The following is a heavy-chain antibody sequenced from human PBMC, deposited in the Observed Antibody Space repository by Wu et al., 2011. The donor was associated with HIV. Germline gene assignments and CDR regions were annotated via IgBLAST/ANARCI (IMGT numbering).Heavy chain of an antibody. CDR3: ARSRYPYYYYAVDV. D-gene: IGHD2-2*02. V-gene: IGHV1-69*11. CDR2: VIPILGTT. Sequence: QVQLVQSGAEVKKPGSSVKVSCKASGGTFSTYAFSWVRQAPGQGPEWMGRVIPILGTTNYAQKFQGRVTITTDESTSTAYMELSSLRSDDTAVYYCARSRYPYYYYAVDVWGQGTTVTVSS. J-gene: IGHJ6*02. CDR1: GGTFSTYA.